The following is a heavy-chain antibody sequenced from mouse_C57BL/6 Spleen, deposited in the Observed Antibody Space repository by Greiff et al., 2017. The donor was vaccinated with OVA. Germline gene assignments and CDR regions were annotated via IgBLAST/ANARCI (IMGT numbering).Heavy chain of an antibody. CDR2: ISSGGSYT. V-gene: IGHV5-6*01. CDR1: GFTFSSYG. J-gene: IGHJ4*01. D-gene: IGHD1-1*01. CDR3: ASPSYYYGSSYGYAMDY. Sequence: EVHLVESGGDLVKPGGSLKLSCAASGFTFSSYGMSWVRQTPDKRLEWVATISSGGSYTYYPDSVKGRFTISRDNAKNTLYLQMSSLKSEDTAMYYCASPSYYYGSSYGYAMDYWGQGTSVTVSS.